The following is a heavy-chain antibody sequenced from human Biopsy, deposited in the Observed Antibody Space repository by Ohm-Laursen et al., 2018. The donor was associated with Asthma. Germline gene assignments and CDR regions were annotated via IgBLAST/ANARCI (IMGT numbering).Heavy chain of an antibody. V-gene: IGHV4-31*03. Sequence: TLSLTCSVSGYSISNGGYYWTWVRQRPGKGLEWIGNIYHRGNTKYNPSLKSRLSFSVDTSKNQFSLKLSSVIAADTAIYFCARDYYDFWNRSVYTYFGMDVWGRGTTVVVSS. CDR1: GYSISNGGYY. J-gene: IGHJ6*02. D-gene: IGHD3-3*01. CDR2: IYHRGNT. CDR3: ARDYYDFWNRSVYTYFGMDV.